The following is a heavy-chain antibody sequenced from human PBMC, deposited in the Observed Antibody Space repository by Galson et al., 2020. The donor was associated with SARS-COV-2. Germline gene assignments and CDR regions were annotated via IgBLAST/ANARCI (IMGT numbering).Heavy chain of an antibody. V-gene: IGHV4-39*01. CDR1: GGSISSSSYY. CDR2: IYYSGSS. CDR3: ARQSLTGYPEY. D-gene: IGHD6-13*01. Sequence: SETLSLPCTVSGGSISSSSYYWGWIRQPPGKGLEWIGSIYYSGSSYYNPSLKSRVTISVDTSKNQFSLKLSSVTAADTAVYYCARQSLTGYPEYWGQGTLVTVSS. J-gene: IGHJ4*02.